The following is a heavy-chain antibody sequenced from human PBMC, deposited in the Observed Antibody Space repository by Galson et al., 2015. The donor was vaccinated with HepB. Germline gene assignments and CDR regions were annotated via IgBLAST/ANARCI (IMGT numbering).Heavy chain of an antibody. CDR3: TTGIYYFDF. D-gene: IGHD1-1*01. Sequence: CAISGDSVSSNSAAWNWIRQSPSRGLEWLGRTSYRSKWYNDYAVSVKSRITIKPDTPKNQFSLQLNSVTPEDTAVYYCTTGIYYFDFWGQGTLVTVSS. CDR1: GDSVSSNSAA. J-gene: IGHJ4*02. CDR2: TSYRSKWYN. V-gene: IGHV6-1*01.